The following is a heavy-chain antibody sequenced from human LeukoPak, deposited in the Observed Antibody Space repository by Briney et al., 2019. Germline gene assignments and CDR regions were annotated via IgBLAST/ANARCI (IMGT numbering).Heavy chain of an antibody. D-gene: IGHD4/OR15-4a*01. Sequence: PGGSLRLSYTVSGFTVSSNSMSWVRQAPGKGLEWVSFYSDNTHYSDSVKGRFTISRDNSKNTLYLQMNSLRAEDTAVYYCARRAGAYSHPYDYWGQGTLVTVSS. V-gene: IGHV3-53*01. J-gene: IGHJ4*02. CDR3: ARRAGAYSHPYDY. CDR1: GFTVSSNS. CDR2: YSDNT.